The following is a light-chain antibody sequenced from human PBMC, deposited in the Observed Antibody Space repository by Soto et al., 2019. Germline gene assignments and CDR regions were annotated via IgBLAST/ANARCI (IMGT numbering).Light chain of an antibody. CDR1: QSLLHSNGYNY. V-gene: IGKV2-28*01. CDR2: LGS. CDR3: MQAIQTPPT. J-gene: IGKJ4*01. Sequence: DIVMTQSPLSLPVTPGEPASISCRSSQSLLHSNGYNYLDWYLQKPGQSPQLLIYLGSDRASGVPDRFSGSASGTDFTLKISRVEAEDVGVYYCMQAIQTPPTFGGGTKVEI.